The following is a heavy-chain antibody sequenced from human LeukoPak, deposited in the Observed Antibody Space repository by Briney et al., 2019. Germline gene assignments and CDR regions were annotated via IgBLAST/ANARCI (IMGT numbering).Heavy chain of an antibody. J-gene: IGHJ4*02. Sequence: GESLKISCKGSGYSFTSYWIGWVRQMPGKGLEWMGIIYPGDSDTRYSPSFQGQVTTSADKSISTAYLQWSSLKASDTAMYYCARGGTYYYDSSGYYYELWGQGTLVTVSS. CDR3: ARGGTYYYDSSGYYYEL. D-gene: IGHD3-22*01. CDR1: GYSFTSYW. CDR2: IYPGDSDT. V-gene: IGHV5-51*01.